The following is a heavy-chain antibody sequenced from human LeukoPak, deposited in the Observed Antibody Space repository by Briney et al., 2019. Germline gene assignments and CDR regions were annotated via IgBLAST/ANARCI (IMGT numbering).Heavy chain of an antibody. V-gene: IGHV3-9*01. J-gene: IGHJ6*02. CDR1: GFTFDDYA. D-gene: IGHD6-6*01. CDR2: ISWNSGSI. Sequence: GGSLRLSCAASGFTFDDYAMHWVRHAPGKGLEWVSGISWNSGSIGYADSVKGRFTISRDNAKNSLYLQMNSLRAEDTALYYCAEDPGPGAYSSSDYYYYGMDVWGQGTTVTVSS. CDR3: AEDPGPGAYSSSDYYYYGMDV.